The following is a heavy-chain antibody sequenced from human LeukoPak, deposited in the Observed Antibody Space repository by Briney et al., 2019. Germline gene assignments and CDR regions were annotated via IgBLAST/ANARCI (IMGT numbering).Heavy chain of an antibody. D-gene: IGHD1-26*01. CDR3: ARLSRPRDLVGSYLNWFDP. CDR2: INHSGST. Sequence: SETLSLTCAVYGGSFSGYYWSWIRQPPGKGLEWIGEINHSGSTNYNPSLKSRVTISVDTSKNQFSLKLSSVTAADTAVYYCARLSRPRDLVGSYLNWFDPWGQGTLVTVSS. CDR1: GGSFSGYY. J-gene: IGHJ5*02. V-gene: IGHV4-34*01.